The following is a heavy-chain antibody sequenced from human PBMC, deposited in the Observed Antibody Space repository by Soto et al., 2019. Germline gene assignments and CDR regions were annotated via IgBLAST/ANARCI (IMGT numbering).Heavy chain of an antibody. CDR1: GFTLSSYW. CDR2: INSDGSST. J-gene: IGHJ6*02. D-gene: IGHD1-26*01. V-gene: IGHV3-74*01. CDR3: ARVFGSYNYYYYYGMDV. Sequence: WASLRLSCAASGFTLSSYWMHWVRQAPGKGLVWVSRINSDGSSTSYADSLKGRFTISRDNAKNTLYLQMNSLRAEDTAVYYCARVFGSYNYYYYYGMDVWGQGTTVTVS.